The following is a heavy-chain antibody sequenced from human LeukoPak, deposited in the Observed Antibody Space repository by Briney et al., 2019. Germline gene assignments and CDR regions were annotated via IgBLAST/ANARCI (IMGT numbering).Heavy chain of an antibody. CDR2: INPSGGST. CDR3: ARVYSSGWDDAFDI. Sequence: ASVKVSCKASGYTFTSYSMHWVRQAPGQGLEWMGIINPSGGSTSYAREFQGRVTMTRDTSTSTVYMELSSLRSEDTAVYYCARVYSSGWDDAFDIWGQGTMVTVSS. D-gene: IGHD6-19*01. V-gene: IGHV1-46*01. CDR1: GYTFTSYS. J-gene: IGHJ3*02.